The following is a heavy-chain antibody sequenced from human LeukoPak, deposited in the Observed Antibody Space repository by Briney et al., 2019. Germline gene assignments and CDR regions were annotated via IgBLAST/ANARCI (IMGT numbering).Heavy chain of an antibody. CDR3: ARDPGGYCSSTSCRTKNWFDP. J-gene: IGHJ5*02. CDR1: GYTFTSYA. D-gene: IGHD2-2*01. CDR2: INTNTGNP. Sequence: ASVKVSCKASGYTFTSYAMNWVRQAPGQGLEWMGWINTNTGNPTYAQGFTGRFVFSLDTSVSTAYLQISSLKAEDTAVYYCARDPGGYCSSTSCRTKNWFDPWGQGTLVTVSS. V-gene: IGHV7-4-1*02.